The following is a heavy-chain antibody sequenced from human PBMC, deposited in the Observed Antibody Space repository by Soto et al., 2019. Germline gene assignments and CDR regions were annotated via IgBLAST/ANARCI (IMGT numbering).Heavy chain of an antibody. CDR2: INHSGST. D-gene: IGHD4-17*01. V-gene: IGHV4-34*01. Sequence: SETLSLTCAVDGGSFGGYYWSWIRQPPGKGLEWIGEINHSGSTNYNPSLKSRVTISVDTSKNQFSLKLSSVTAADTAVYYCARLAVTTSWYFDLWGRGTLVTVSS. CDR1: GGSFGGYY. J-gene: IGHJ2*01. CDR3: ARLAVTTSWYFDL.